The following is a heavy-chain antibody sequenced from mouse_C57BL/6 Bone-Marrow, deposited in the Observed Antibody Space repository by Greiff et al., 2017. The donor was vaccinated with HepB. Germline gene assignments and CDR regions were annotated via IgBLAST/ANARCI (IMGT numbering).Heavy chain of an antibody. CDR2: ISNGGGST. D-gene: IGHD1-1*01. J-gene: IGHJ1*03. V-gene: IGHV5-12*01. CDR1: GFTFSDYY. Sequence: EVKLMESGGGLVQPGGSLKLSCAASGFTFSDYYMYWVRQTPEKRLEWVAYISNGGGSTYYPDTVKGRFTISRDNAKNTLYLQMSRPKSEDTAMYYCARLTAVYYGSSYEYFDVWGTGTTVTVSS. CDR3: ARLTAVYYGSSYEYFDV.